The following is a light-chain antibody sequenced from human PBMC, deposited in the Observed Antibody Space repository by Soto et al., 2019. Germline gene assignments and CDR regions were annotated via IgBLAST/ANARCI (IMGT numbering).Light chain of an antibody. CDR2: DAS. CDR3: YKYHNLPPLT. J-gene: IGKJ4*01. CDR1: QDITNY. Sequence: DIQMTQSPSSLSASIGDRVTITRQASQDITNYLNWCQQKPGKAPNLLIYDASSLETGVPSRFSGSESGTDFTFPISSLQPEDIATYKYHNLPPLTFGGGTKVEIE. V-gene: IGKV1-33*01.